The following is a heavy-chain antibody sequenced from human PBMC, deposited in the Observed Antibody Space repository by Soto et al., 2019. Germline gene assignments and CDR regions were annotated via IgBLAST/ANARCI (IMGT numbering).Heavy chain of an antibody. Sequence: GVSLRLSCAASGFTFSNYGMHCVRQSPCKGLEWVAIIWHDGNNKYYADSVRGRFIISRDNSKNRLYLQMNSLRAEDTAVYYCASDLVGASDSYGLDVWGQGTPVTVSS. CDR3: ASDLVGASDSYGLDV. D-gene: IGHD1-26*01. CDR1: GFTFSNYG. V-gene: IGHV3-33*01. CDR2: IWHDGNNK. J-gene: IGHJ6*02.